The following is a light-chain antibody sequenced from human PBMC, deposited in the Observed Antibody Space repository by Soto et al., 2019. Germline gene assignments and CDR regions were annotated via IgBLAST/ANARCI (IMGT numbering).Light chain of an antibody. CDR1: QTISVY. J-gene: IGKJ2*01. V-gene: IGKV1-39*01. Sequence: DIQMTQSPPSLSASVADRVTITCRASQTISVYLNWYQQKPGKAPKLLIYAASTLHRGVPSRFSGGGSGKDFPLPTSSLQPKDFATYYCQKSYNTPYIFGRGTKRETK. CDR2: AAS. CDR3: QKSYNTPYI.